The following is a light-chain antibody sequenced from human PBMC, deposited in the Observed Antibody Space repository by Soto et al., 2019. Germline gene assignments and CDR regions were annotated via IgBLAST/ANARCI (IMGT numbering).Light chain of an antibody. CDR3: QLYLDWPVYT. J-gene: IGKJ2*01. Sequence: EIVMTQSPATLSVSPGERATLSCRASQSVGISLAWYQQKPGQAPRLLIYRASTRATGIPDRFSGSGSGTEFTLTISSLQSEDLAVYYCQLYLDWPVYTFGQGTKLEIK. CDR2: RAS. V-gene: IGKV3-15*01. CDR1: QSVGIS.